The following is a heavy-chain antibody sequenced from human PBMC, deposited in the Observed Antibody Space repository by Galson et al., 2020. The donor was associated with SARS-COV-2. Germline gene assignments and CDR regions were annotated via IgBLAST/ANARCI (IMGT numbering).Heavy chain of an antibody. CDR2: IWFDGNNK. V-gene: IGHV3-33*01. Sequence: TGGSLRLSCEASGFSFKTYVMHWVRQAPGKGLEWVALIWFDGNNKYYADSVKGRFRIPRDNSNNTLYLQMNSLRVEDTAVYYCARDLFRREGLTEWLLAYGMDVWGQGTTFTVSS. CDR3: ARDLFRREGLTEWLLAYGMDV. D-gene: IGHD3-22*01. J-gene: IGHJ6*02. CDR1: GFSFKTYV.